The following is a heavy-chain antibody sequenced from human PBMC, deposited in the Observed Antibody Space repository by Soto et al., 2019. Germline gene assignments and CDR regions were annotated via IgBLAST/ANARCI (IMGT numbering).Heavy chain of an antibody. CDR1: VFTCSDYY. Sequence: PWWSLRLSCSASVFTCSDYYMSWSRQAPGKGLEWVSYISSSSSYTNYADSVKGRFTISRDNAKNSLYLQMNSLRAEDTAVYYCARVVVAEYTWFDPWGQGTLVTVSS. CDR2: ISSSSSYT. V-gene: IGHV3-11*06. CDR3: ARVVVAEYTWFDP. D-gene: IGHD2-15*01. J-gene: IGHJ5*02.